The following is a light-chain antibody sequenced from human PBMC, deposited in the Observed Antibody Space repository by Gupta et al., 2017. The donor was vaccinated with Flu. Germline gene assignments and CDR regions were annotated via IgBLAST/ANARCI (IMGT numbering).Light chain of an antibody. V-gene: IGLV3-21*02. CDR3: QVWDTSSDHVV. CDR2: DDS. J-gene: IGLJ3*02. CDR1: NIGGRS. Sequence: SSVLTQPPSVSVAPGQTARISCGGDNIGGRSVHWYQQKPGQAPVLVVYDDSDRPSGIPERFSGSNSGNTATLTISRVEAGDEADYSCQVWDTSSDHVVFGGGTKLTVL.